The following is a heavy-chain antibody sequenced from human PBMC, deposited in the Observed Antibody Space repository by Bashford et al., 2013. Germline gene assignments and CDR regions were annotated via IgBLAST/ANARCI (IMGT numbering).Heavy chain of an antibody. D-gene: IGHD5-12*01. V-gene: IGHV4-61*02. J-gene: IGHJ4*02. CDR1: GGSISSGSYY. CDR2: IYTSGST. CDR3: AGLRRGYSGYPSKYYFDY. Sequence: SETLSLTCTVSGGSISSGSYYWSWIRQPAGKGLEWIGRIYTSGSTNYNPSLKSRVTMSVDTSKNQFSLKLSSVTAADTAVYYCAGLRRGYSGYPSKYYFDYWGQGTLVTVSS.